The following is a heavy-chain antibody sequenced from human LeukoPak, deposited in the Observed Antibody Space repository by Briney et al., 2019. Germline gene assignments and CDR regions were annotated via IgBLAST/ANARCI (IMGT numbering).Heavy chain of an antibody. J-gene: IGHJ4*02. CDR3: FRDRGYSTFDY. D-gene: IGHD4-23*01. V-gene: IGHV3-7*01. Sequence: GGSLRLSCAASGFIFSEYWMSWVRQAPGKGPEWVANMKEDGGEINYVDSVKGRFTISRDNAKNSLSLQMNRQRAEDTAVYYWFRDRGYSTFDYWGQGTLATVSS. CDR2: MKEDGGEI. CDR1: GFIFSEYW.